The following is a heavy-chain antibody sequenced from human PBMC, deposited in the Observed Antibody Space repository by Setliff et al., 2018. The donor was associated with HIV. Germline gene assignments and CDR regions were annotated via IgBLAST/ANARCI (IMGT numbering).Heavy chain of an antibody. CDR2: ITYSGSA. J-gene: IGHJ4*02. Sequence: SETLSLTCTVSGGSISSDDYYWNWIRQPPGKGLEWIGYITYSGSAYYNPSLKSRVTISIDTSNNQISLRLSSVTAADTAMYYCVRGDYGYNGKGFDYWGPGTRVTVSS. V-gene: IGHV4-30-4*08. CDR1: GGSISSDDYY. CDR3: VRGDYGYNGKGFDY. D-gene: IGHD4-17*01.